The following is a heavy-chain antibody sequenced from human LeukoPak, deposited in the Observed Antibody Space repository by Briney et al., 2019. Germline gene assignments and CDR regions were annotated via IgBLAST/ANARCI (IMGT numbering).Heavy chain of an antibody. V-gene: IGHV1-58*01. CDR3: AATGYSSSWPWGPYYGMDV. CDR2: IVVGSGNT. J-gene: IGHJ6*04. Sequence: GTSVKVSCKASGFTFTSSAVQWVRQARGQRLEWIGWIVVGSGNTNYAQKFQERVTITRDMSTSTAYMELSSLRSEDTAVYYCAATGYSSSWPWGPYYGMDVWGKGTTVTVSS. CDR1: GFTFTSSA. D-gene: IGHD6-13*01.